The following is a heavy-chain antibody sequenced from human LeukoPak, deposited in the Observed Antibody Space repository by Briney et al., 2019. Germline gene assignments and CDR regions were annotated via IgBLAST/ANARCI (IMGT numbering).Heavy chain of an antibody. CDR3: AKSLAYCGGDCYYDFDY. CDR1: GFTFSSYA. D-gene: IGHD2-21*01. J-gene: IGHJ4*02. CDR2: ISGSGGST. V-gene: IGHV3-23*01. Sequence: GGSLRLSCAASGFTFSSYAMSWVRQAPGKGLEWVSAISGSGGSTYYADSVKGRFTISRDNSKNTLYLQMSSLRAEDTAVYYCAKSLAYCGGDCYYDFDYWGQGTLVTVSS.